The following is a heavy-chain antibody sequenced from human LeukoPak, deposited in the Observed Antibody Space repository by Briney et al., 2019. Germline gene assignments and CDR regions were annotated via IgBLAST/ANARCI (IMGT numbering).Heavy chain of an antibody. V-gene: IGHV3-21*01. Sequence: GGSLRLSCAASGFTFSSYAMHWVRQAPGKGLEWVSCISSSSSYIYYADSVKGRFTISRDNAKNSLYLQMNSLRVEDTAVYYCARAHNWKYGTFDYWGQGTLVTVSS. CDR1: GFTFSSYA. J-gene: IGHJ4*02. CDR3: ARAHNWKYGTFDY. CDR2: ISSSSSYI. D-gene: IGHD1-7*01.